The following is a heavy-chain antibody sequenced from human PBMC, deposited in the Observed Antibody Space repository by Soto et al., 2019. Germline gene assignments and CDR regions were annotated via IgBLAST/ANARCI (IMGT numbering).Heavy chain of an antibody. J-gene: IGHJ3*02. D-gene: IGHD4-17*01. V-gene: IGHV5-51*01. CDR3: ARSCTAFIRDDAFDI. Sequence: GESLKISCKGSGYSFTSYWIGWVRQMPGKGLEWMGIIYPGDSDTRYSPSFQGQVTISVDKSSSTAYLQWSSLKASDTAMYYCARSCTAFIRDDAFDIWGQGTMVTISS. CDR1: GYSFTSYW. CDR2: IYPGDSDT.